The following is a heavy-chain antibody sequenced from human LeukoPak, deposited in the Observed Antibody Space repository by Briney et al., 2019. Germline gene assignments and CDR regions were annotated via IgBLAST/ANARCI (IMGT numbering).Heavy chain of an antibody. CDR2: IYYSGST. Sequence: WETLSLTCTVSGGSISSSSYYWGWIRQPPGKGLEWIGSIYYSGSTYYNPSLKSRVTISVDTSKNQFSLKLSSVTAADTAVYYCARHVYVAAAPDYWGQGTLVTVSS. D-gene: IGHD6-13*01. J-gene: IGHJ4*02. CDR3: ARHVYVAAAPDY. CDR1: GGSISSSSYY. V-gene: IGHV4-39*01.